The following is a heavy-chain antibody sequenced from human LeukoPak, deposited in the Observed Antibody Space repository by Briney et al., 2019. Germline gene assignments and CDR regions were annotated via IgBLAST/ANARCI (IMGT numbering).Heavy chain of an antibody. CDR1: GYTFTSYA. Sequence: ASVKDSCKAFGYTFTSYAMHWVRQAPGQRLEWMGWINAGNGNTKYSQKFQGRVTITRDTSASTAYMELSSLRSEDTAVYYCATPTRSGWYGGGGYYYGMDVWGQGTTVTVSS. CDR3: ATPTRSGWYGGGGYYYGMDV. D-gene: IGHD6-19*01. V-gene: IGHV1-3*01. J-gene: IGHJ6*02. CDR2: INAGNGNT.